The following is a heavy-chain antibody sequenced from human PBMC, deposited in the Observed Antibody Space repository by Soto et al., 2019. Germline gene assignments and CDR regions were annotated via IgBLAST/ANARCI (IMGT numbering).Heavy chain of an antibody. V-gene: IGHV2-5*02. J-gene: IGHJ4*02. CDR3: AHRIVGAPFDY. D-gene: IGHD1-26*01. CDR2: IYWDDDK. Sequence: QITLKESGPTLVKPTQTLTLNCTFSVFSLSTSGVGVGWIRQPPGKALEWLAVIYWDDDKRYSPSLKSRLTITKDTSKNQVVLTMTNMDPVDTATYYCAHRIVGAPFDYWGQGTLVTVSS. CDR1: VFSLSTSGVG.